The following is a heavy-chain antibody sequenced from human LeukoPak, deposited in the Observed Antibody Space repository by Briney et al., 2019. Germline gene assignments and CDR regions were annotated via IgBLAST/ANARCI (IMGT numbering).Heavy chain of an antibody. Sequence: GSLRLSCXASGFTFSSYWMSWVRQAPGKGLEWVANIKQDGSEKYYVDSVKGRFTISRDNAKNSLYLQMNSLRAEDTAVYYCARVDYGGNSRYYFDYWGQGTLVTVSS. CDR2: IKQDGSEK. V-gene: IGHV3-7*01. CDR3: ARVDYGGNSRYYFDY. J-gene: IGHJ4*02. CDR1: GFTFSSYW. D-gene: IGHD4-23*01.